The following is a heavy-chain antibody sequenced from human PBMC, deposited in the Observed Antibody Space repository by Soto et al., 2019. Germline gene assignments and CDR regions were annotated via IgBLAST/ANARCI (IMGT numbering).Heavy chain of an antibody. V-gene: IGHV1-69*13. CDR3: ARRGRGYSYGFSGWFDP. Sequence: GASVKVSCKASGGTFSSYAISWVRQAPGQGLEWMGGIIPIFGTANYAQKFQGRVTITADESTSTAYMELSSLRSEDTAVYYCARRGRGYSYGFSGWFDPWGQGTLVTVSS. CDR1: GGTFSSYA. J-gene: IGHJ5*02. D-gene: IGHD5-18*01. CDR2: IIPIFGTA.